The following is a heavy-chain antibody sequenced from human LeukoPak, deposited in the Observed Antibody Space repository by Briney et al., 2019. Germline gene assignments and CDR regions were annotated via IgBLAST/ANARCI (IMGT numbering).Heavy chain of an antibody. V-gene: IGHV1-2*02. CDR2: INPNSGGT. J-gene: IGHJ4*02. D-gene: IGHD3-9*01. CDR1: GYTFTGYY. Sequence: ASVKVSCKASGYTFTGYYMHWVRQAPGQGLEWMGWINPNSGGTNYAQKFQGRVTMTRDTSICTAYMELSRLRSDDTAVYYCARGGISVYDILTGYYHFDYWGQGTLVTVSS. CDR3: ARGGISVYDILTGYYHFDY.